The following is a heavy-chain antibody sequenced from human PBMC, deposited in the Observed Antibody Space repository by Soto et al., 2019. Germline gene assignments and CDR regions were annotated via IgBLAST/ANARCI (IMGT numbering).Heavy chain of an antibody. Sequence: EVQLVETGGGLIQPGGSLRLSCAASGFTVSSNYMSWVRQAPGKGLEWASVIYSGGSPYYADSVKGRFTISRDNSKNTLYLQMNGLSAEDTAVYYCASMYYDDSSGYGGDAFDIWGQGTMVTVSS. CDR2: IYSGGSP. CDR3: ASMYYDDSSGYGGDAFDI. D-gene: IGHD3-22*01. V-gene: IGHV3-53*02. J-gene: IGHJ3*02. CDR1: GFTVSSNY.